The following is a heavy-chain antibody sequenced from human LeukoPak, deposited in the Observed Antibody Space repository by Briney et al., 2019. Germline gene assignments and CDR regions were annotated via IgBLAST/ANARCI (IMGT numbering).Heavy chain of an antibody. CDR3: ARDSRDIAWYFDF. CDR1: GFTFSSYA. CDR2: ITGSGGST. Sequence: GGSLRLSCAASGFTFSSYAMGWVRQAPGKGLEWVSLITGSGGSTFYADSVKGRSTISRDNSKSTLYLQMNSLRAEDTAVYYCARDSRDIAWYFDFWGQGTLVTVSS. D-gene: IGHD2-15*01. J-gene: IGHJ4*02. V-gene: IGHV3-23*01.